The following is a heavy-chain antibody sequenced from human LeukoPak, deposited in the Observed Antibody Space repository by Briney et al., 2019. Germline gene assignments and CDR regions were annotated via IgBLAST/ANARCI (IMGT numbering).Heavy chain of an antibody. CDR1: GFTFSDYY. Sequence: GGSLRLSCVASGFTFSDYYMSWVRQAPGKGLEWVSTISGSGGSTYYADSVKGRFTISRDNSKNTEYLQMNSLRAEDTAVYYCAKDLFPNRHDALHIWGQGTMVTVSS. CDR3: AKDLFPNRHDALHI. J-gene: IGHJ3*02. CDR2: ISGSGGST. V-gene: IGHV3-23*01. D-gene: IGHD2/OR15-2a*01.